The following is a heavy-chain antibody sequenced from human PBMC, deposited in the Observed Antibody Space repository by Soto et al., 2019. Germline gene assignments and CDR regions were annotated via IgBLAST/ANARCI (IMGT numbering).Heavy chain of an antibody. CDR1: GFMLTTYS. Sequence: QMELVQYGPEVKKPGTSVKVSCKATGFMLTTYSVQWVRQTRGRRLAWIVWLVIGSGRTTYAQKFPERVTITSDGSTSTAYMEPSSLRSDDTAVYYGVTSSGAYYCGFDFFGQGTPVTVSS. D-gene: IGHD3-10*01. CDR3: VTSSGAYYCGFDF. V-gene: IGHV1-58*01. CDR2: LVIGSGRT. J-gene: IGHJ4*02.